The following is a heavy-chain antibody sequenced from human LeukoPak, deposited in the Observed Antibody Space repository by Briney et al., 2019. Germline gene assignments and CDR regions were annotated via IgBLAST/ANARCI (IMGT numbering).Heavy chain of an antibody. CDR1: GDYS. CDR2: INVGSGDT. CDR3: VTSEEGW. V-gene: IGHV1-3*01. Sequence: GASVKVSCKASGDYSVHWVRQGPGQRLEWMGWINVGSGDTKYSPRFQGRVALTRKTSASTAYMELNSLRSEDTAMYYCVTSEEGWWGQGSLVTVSS. J-gene: IGHJ4*02.